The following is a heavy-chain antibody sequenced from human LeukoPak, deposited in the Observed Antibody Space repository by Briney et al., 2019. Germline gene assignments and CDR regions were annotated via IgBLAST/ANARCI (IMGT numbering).Heavy chain of an antibody. CDR3: ATTFRGQISLFDY. V-gene: IGHV4-39*07. CDR1: GGSISSSSYY. Sequence: SETLSLTCTVSGGSISSSSYYWGWIRQPPGKGLEWIGSIYYSGSTYYNPSLKSRVTISVDTSKNQFSLKLSSVTAADTAVYYCATTFRGQISLFDYWGQGTLVTVSS. CDR2: IYYSGST. J-gene: IGHJ4*02. D-gene: IGHD3-10*01.